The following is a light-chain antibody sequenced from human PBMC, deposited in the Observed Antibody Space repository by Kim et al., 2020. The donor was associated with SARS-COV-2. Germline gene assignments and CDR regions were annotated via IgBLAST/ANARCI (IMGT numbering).Light chain of an antibody. CDR3: QSYDSSNQV. CDR1: SGSRASNN. J-gene: IGLJ3*02. CDR2: EDN. Sequence: GKTLTISCTRSSGSRASNNVQWYQQRPGSAPTTVIYEDNQRPSGVPDRVSCSIDSSSNSASFTITGLKTEDEADYYCQSYDSSNQVFGGGTQLTVL. V-gene: IGLV6-57*03.